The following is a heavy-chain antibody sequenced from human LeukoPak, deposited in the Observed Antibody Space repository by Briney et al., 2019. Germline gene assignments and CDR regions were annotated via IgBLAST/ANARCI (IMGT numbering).Heavy chain of an antibody. CDR2: IRQNGSDK. D-gene: IGHD1-1*01. CDR3: ARGVNWWYFDL. Sequence: PGGSLRLSCAASGFTFSSYAMSWVRQAPGKGLEWVANIRQNGSDKYYVDSVKGRFTISRDNAKNSLYLQMNSLRVEDTAVYYCARGVNWWYFDLWGRGTLVTVSS. CDR1: GFTFSSYA. J-gene: IGHJ2*01. V-gene: IGHV3-7*01.